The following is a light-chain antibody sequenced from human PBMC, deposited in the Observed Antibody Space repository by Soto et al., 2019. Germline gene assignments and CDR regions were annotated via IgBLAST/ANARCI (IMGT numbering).Light chain of an antibody. CDR1: QTISSW. CDR3: QQYNSYWT. CDR2: DAS. Sequence: DIQMTQSPSTLSGSVGYRVTITFRASQTISSWLAWYQQKPGKAPKLLIYDASSLESGVPSRFSGSGSGTEFTLTISSLQPDDFATYYCQQYNSYWTFGQGTKVDIK. J-gene: IGKJ1*01. V-gene: IGKV1-5*01.